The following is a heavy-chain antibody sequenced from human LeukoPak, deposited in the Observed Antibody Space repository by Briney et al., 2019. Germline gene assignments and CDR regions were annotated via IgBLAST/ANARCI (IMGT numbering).Heavy chain of an antibody. V-gene: IGHV1-2*02. Sequence: GASVKVSCKASGYTFTGYYMHWVRQAPGQGLEWMGWINPNSGGTNYAQKFQGRVTMTRDTSISTAYMELSRLRSDDTAVYYCARFHSYYDILTGYYTPDYWGQGTLVTVSS. CDR2: INPNSGGT. D-gene: IGHD3-9*01. J-gene: IGHJ4*02. CDR3: ARFHSYYDILTGYYTPDY. CDR1: GYTFTGYY.